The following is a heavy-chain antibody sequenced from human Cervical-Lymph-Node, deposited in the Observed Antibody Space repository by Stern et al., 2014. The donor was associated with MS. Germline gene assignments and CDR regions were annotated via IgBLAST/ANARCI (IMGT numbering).Heavy chain of an antibody. CDR2: LFPGGPDI. CDR3: ARQRYFDY. Sequence: VQLVQSGPEVKMPGESLKISCQASGYTFTSYWIGWVRQMPGKGLEWIAILFPGGPDIKYSTSCQGQGTFSADKPGTPAYLQWNNLKASDTAIYYCARQRYFDYWGQGTLVTVSS. J-gene: IGHJ4*02. CDR1: GYTFTSYW. V-gene: IGHV5-51*01.